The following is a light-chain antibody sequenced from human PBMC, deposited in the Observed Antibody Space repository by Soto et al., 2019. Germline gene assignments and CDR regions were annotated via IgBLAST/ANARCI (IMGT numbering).Light chain of an antibody. CDR3: ASWDDRLGAVI. Sequence: QSVLTQPPSASGTPGQRVTISCSGSNSNIGSNTVNWYQQLPGTAPKLLMHSNNLRPSGVPERISGSKSGTSASLAISGLRSEDEAVYYCASWDDRLGAVIFGGGTKVTVL. CDR1: NSNIGSNT. CDR2: SNN. J-gene: IGLJ2*01. V-gene: IGLV1-47*02.